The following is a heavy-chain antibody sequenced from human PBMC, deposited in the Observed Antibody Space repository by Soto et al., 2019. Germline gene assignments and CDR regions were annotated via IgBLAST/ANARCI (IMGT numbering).Heavy chain of an antibody. CDR3: AREWSAAGHFYGMDV. D-gene: IGHD6-13*01. J-gene: IGHJ6*02. V-gene: IGHV1-8*01. CDR2: MNTNSDDT. Sequence: QVQLVQSGAEVKKPGASVQVSCKTSGYTFTSYDINWVRQAPGQGLEWVGWMNTNSDDTRSAQKFRGRLTLTRDKSMRAVYMKLSNLRPDYTAVYYCAREWSAAGHFYGMDVWGQGTTX. CDR1: GYTFTSYD.